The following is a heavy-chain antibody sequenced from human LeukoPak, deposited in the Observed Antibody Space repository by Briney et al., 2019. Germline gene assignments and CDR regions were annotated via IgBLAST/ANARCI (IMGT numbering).Heavy chain of an antibody. CDR2: ISSSGSTI. CDR1: GFTFSSYE. Sequence: PGGSLRLSCAASGFTFSSYEMNWVRQAPGKGLEWVSYISSSGSTIYYADSVKGRFTISRDNAKNSLYLRMNSLKNEDTAVYYCDTEVSGSFPTWGQGTLVTVSS. CDR3: DTEVSGSFPT. J-gene: IGHJ4*02. V-gene: IGHV3-48*03. D-gene: IGHD1-26*01.